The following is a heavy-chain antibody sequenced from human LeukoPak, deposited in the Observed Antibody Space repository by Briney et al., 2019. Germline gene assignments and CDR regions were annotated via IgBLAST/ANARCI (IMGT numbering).Heavy chain of an antibody. Sequence: GSISSRGTTHYIPSLNSRVTISVDTSKNQFSLKLSSVTAADTAVYYCARRSYDGSGYYYVDYWGQGTLVTVSS. J-gene: IGHJ4*02. D-gene: IGHD3-22*01. CDR2: ISSRGTT. V-gene: IGHV4-39*01. CDR3: ARRSYDGSGYYYVDY.